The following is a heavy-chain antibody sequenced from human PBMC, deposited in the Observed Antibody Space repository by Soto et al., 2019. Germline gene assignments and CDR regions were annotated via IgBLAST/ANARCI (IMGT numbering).Heavy chain of an antibody. D-gene: IGHD3-10*01. CDR3: AKGAYRGPRVTMVRGTNNWFDP. CDR1: GFTFSSYA. CDR2: ISGSGGST. J-gene: IGHJ5*02. V-gene: IGHV3-23*01. Sequence: EVQLLESGGGWVQPGGSLRLSCAASGFTFSSYAMSWVRQAPGKGLEWVSAISGSGGSTYYADSVKGRFTISRDNSKNTLYLQMNRLRAEDTAVYYCAKGAYRGPRVTMVRGTNNWFDPWGQGTLVTVSS.